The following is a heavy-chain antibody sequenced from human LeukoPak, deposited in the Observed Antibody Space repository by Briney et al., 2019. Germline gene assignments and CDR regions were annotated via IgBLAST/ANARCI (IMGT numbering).Heavy chain of an antibody. D-gene: IGHD2-21*02. J-gene: IGHJ6*02. V-gene: IGHV1-18*01. CDR2: ISAYNGNT. CDR3: ARSRVVVTAMKDYYYGMDV. CDR1: GGTFSSYA. Sequence: ASVKVSCKASGGTFSSYAISWVRQAPGQGLEWMGWISAYNGNTNYAQKLQGRVTMTTDTSTSTAYMELRSLRSDDTAVYYCARSRVVVTAMKDYYYGMDVWGQGTTVTVSS.